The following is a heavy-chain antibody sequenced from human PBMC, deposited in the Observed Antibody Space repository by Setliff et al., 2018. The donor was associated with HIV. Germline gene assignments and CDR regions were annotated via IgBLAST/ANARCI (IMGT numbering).Heavy chain of an antibody. V-gene: IGHV4-34*01. CDR1: GGSLSGHY. CDR2: INHSGST. Sequence: PSETLSLTCAVYGGSLSGHYWSWIRQPPGKGLEWIGEINHSGSTNYNPSLQSRVTISMVASRNQFSLKVTSVTAADTAVYYCAKGAGFYGDYTFDHWGQGRQVTVSS. J-gene: IGHJ4*02. CDR3: AKGAGFYGDYTFDH. D-gene: IGHD4-17*01.